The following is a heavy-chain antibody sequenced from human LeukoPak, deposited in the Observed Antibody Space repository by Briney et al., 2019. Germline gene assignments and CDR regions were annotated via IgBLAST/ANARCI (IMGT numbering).Heavy chain of an antibody. CDR3: AREGPRGNSQFDY. J-gene: IGHJ4*02. CDR2: IWYDGSNK. V-gene: IGHV3-33*08. CDR1: GFSLSSYG. D-gene: IGHD2/OR15-2a*01. Sequence: GGSLGLSCVASGFSLSSYGMHWVRQAPGKGLEWVALIWYDGSNKYYADSVKGRLTISRDNSKNTLYLQMNSLRAEDTAVYYCAREGPRGNSQFDYWGQGTLVTVSS.